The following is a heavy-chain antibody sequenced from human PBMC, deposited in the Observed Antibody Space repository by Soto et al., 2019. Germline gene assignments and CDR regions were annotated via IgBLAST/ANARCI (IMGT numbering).Heavy chain of an antibody. CDR2: IYYSGST. CDR1: GGSISSGGYY. J-gene: IGHJ3*02. CDR3: ARDGSRGLGYCSSTSCYRDRVYAFDI. V-gene: IGHV4-31*03. D-gene: IGHD2-2*01. Sequence: SETLSLTCTVSGGSISSGGYYWSWIRQHPGKGLEWIGYIYYSGSTYYNPSLKSRVTISVDTSKNQFSLKLSSVTAADTAGYYCARDGSRGLGYCSSTSCYRDRVYAFDIWGQGTMVTVSS.